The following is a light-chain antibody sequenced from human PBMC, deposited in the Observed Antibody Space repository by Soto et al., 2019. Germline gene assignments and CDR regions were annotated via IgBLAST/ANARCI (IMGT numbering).Light chain of an antibody. Sequence: EIVLTQSPATLSLSPGETTTLSCGASQSVTGTYFAWYQQKPGLAPRLLIYDASSRATGIPDRFSGSGSGTDFTLTISRLEPEDFGVYYCQQYGTSPVTFGGGTKVDIK. CDR1: QSVTGTY. V-gene: IGKV3D-20*01. CDR2: DAS. J-gene: IGKJ4*01. CDR3: QQYGTSPVT.